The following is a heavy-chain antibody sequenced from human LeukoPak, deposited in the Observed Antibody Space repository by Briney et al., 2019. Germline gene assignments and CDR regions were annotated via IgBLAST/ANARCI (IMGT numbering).Heavy chain of an antibody. CDR2: IYSGGRT. D-gene: IGHD3-22*01. CDR3: AKARLGDSSGHYFDY. CDR1: GFTVSSNY. J-gene: IGHJ4*02. V-gene: IGHV3-53*01. Sequence: GGSLRFSCAASGFTVSSNYMSWVRQAPGKGLEWVSVIYSGGRTYYADSVKGRFTISRDSSKNTLYLQMNSLRVEDTAVYYCAKARLGDSSGHYFDYWGQGTLVTVSS.